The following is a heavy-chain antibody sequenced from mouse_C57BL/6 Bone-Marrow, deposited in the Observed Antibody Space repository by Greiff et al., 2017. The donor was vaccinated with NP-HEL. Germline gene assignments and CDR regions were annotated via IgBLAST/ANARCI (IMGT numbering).Heavy chain of an antibody. J-gene: IGHJ2*01. V-gene: IGHV1-81*01. CDR3: ARCWFSLPDY. CDR1: GYTFTSYG. CDR2: IYPRSGNT. Sequence: VKLQESGAELARPGASVKLSCKASGYTFTSYGISWVKQRTGQGLEWIGEIYPRSGNTYYNEKFKGKATLTADKSSSTAYMELRSLTSEDSAVYFCARCWFSLPDYLGQGTTLTVSS. D-gene: IGHD2-10*01.